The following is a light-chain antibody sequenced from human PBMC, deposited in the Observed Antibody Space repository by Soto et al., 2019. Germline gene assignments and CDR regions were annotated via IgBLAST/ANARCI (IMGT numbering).Light chain of an antibody. CDR3: SLYSSSGSII. J-gene: IGLJ1*01. V-gene: IGLV2-18*01. Sequence: QSVLTQPPSVSGSPGQSVTISCTATTTDIDYYDSVSWYQQAPGTAPKLIIYDVNNRPSGAPDRFSGSTSGNTASLTISGLQAEDETDYFCSLYSSSGSIIFGPGTKVTVL. CDR2: DVN. CDR1: TTDIDYYDS.